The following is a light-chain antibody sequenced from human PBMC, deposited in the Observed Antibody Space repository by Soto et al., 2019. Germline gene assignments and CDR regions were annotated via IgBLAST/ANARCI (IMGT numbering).Light chain of an antibody. J-gene: IGKJ5*01. CDR2: KVS. Sequence: VGMNQSPLSLPGNLGTPASLPRRAWQSPVYSCGNTFLNWFQQRPGQSPRRLIYKVSNRDSGVPDRFSGSGSGTDFTLKISRVEAEDVGVYYCMQGTHWPPITFGQGTRLEIK. CDR3: MQGTHWPPIT. CDR1: QSPVYSCGNTF. V-gene: IGKV2-30*01.